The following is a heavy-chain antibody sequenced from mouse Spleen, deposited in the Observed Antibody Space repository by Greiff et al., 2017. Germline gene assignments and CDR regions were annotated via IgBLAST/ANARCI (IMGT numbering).Heavy chain of an antibody. CDR3: ARAQLTGTWYFDV. Sequence: SGPELVKPGASVKISCKASGYAFSSSWMNWVKQRPGKGLEWIGRIYPGDGDTNYNGKFKGKATLTADKSSSTAYMQLSSLTSEDSAVYFCARAQLTGTWYFDVWGAGTTVTVSS. J-gene: IGHJ1*01. CDR2: IYPGDGDT. D-gene: IGHD4-1*01. CDR1: GYAFSSSW. V-gene: IGHV1-82*01.